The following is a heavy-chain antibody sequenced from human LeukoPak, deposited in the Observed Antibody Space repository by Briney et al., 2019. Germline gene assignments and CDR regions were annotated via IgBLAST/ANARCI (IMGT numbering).Heavy chain of an antibody. CDR3: AKDPRGGITMSDY. CDR1: GFPLFKYL. D-gene: IGHD3-10*02. J-gene: IGHJ4*02. Sequence: PGGAPRPPREGTGFPLFKYLLGWVRHAPGEGVALVANIKTDGSEKYYVDSVKGRFTISRDNAKNSLYLQMNSLRAEDTALYYCAKDPRGGITMSDYWGQGTLVTVSS. V-gene: IGHV3-7*03. CDR2: IKTDGSEK.